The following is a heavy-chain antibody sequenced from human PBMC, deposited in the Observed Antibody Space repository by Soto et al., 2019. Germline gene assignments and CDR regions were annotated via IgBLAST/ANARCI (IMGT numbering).Heavy chain of an antibody. D-gene: IGHD3-9*01. CDR2: INHSGST. Sequence: SETLSLTCAVYGGSFSGYYWSWIRQPPGKGLEWIGEINHSGSTNYNPSLKSRVTISVDTSKNQFSLKLSSVTAADTAVYYCARGYYDILTGYYDLFDYWGQGTLVTVSS. V-gene: IGHV4-34*01. CDR3: ARGYYDILTGYYDLFDY. J-gene: IGHJ4*02. CDR1: GGSFSGYY.